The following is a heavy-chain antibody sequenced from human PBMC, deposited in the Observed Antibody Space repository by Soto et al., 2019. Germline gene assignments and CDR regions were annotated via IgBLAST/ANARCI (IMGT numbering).Heavy chain of an antibody. CDR3: ARAGQSDGYFALDV. Sequence: GSVKVSCKASGYTFNNYGITWVRQAPGQGLEWLGWISVYNGNKNYAKKVQGRVSMTADTSTSTAHMELRSLQSDDTAVYYCARAGQSDGYFALDVWGQGTTVTVSS. CDR2: ISVYNGNK. V-gene: IGHV1-18*01. D-gene: IGHD6-19*01. J-gene: IGHJ6*02. CDR1: GYTFNNYG.